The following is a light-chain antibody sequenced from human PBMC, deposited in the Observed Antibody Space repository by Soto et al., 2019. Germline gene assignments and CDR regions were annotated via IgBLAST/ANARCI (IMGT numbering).Light chain of an antibody. CDR2: EVS. J-gene: IGLJ1*01. Sequence: QSVLTQPASVSGSPGQSITISCTGTSSDVGGYNYVSWYQQHPGKAPKLMIYEVSNRPSGVSNRFSGSKSGNTASLTISGLQAEEEADYYCSSFTSSSTFGFGTGTKVTVL. CDR3: SSFTSSSTFG. CDR1: SSDVGGYNY. V-gene: IGLV2-14*01.